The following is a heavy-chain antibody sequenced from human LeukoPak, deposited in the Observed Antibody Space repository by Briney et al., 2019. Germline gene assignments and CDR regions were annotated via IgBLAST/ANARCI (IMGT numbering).Heavy chain of an antibody. V-gene: IGHV3-20*01. CDR2: INWNGGST. CDR3: ARANYYDSSGYYSLDYYYGMDV. J-gene: IGHJ6*02. CDR1: GFTFDDYG. D-gene: IGHD3-22*01. Sequence: GGSLRLSCAASGFTFDDYGMSWVRQAPGKGLEWVSGINWNGGSTGYADSVKGRFTISRDNAKNSLYLQMNSLRAEDTALYHCARANYYDSSGYYSLDYYYGMDVWGQGTAVTVSS.